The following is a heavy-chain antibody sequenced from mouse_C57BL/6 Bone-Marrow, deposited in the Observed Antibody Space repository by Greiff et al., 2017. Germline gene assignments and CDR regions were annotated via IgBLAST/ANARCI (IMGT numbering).Heavy chain of an antibody. CDR2: ILPGSGST. CDR1: GYTFTGYW. V-gene: IGHV1-9*01. D-gene: IGHD2-3*01. CDR3: ARGYDGYYFGFAY. J-gene: IGHJ3*01. Sequence: QVQLKQSGAELMKPGASVKLSCKATGYTFTGYWIEWVKQRPGHGLEWIGEILPGSGSTNYNEKFKGKATFTADTSSNPAYMQLSSLTTEDSAIYYCARGYDGYYFGFAYWGQGTLVTVSA.